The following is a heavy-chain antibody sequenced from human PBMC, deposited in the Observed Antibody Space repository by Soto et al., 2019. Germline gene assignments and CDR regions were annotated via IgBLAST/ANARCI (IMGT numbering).Heavy chain of an antibody. CDR2: IFPGDSDT. CDR3: ARQVLSYWGSGYYDVMDX. V-gene: IGHV5-51*01. CDR1: GFSLNTCW. Sequence: PGESLKISCEGFGFSLNTCWIAWVRQKPGKGLEWMGAIFPGDSDTRYSPSFQGQVNISADRSISPAYLHWNSLKVSDTAIYYCARQVLSYWGSGYYDVMDXCGRGTTVTVSS. J-gene: IGHJ6*02. D-gene: IGHD2-21*01.